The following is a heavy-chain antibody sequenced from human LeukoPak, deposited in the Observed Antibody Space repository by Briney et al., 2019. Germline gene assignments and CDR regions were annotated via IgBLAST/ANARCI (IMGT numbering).Heavy chain of an antibody. Sequence: RASVKVSCKASGYTFTSYGISWVRQAPGQGLEWMGWISAYNGNTNYAQKLQGRVTMTTDTSTSTAYMELSSLRSEDMAVYYCARDWGRGVILYIFDNWGQGTLVTVSS. CDR3: ARDWGRGVILYIFDN. D-gene: IGHD3-10*01. V-gene: IGHV1-18*03. CDR2: ISAYNGNT. J-gene: IGHJ4*02. CDR1: GYTFTSYG.